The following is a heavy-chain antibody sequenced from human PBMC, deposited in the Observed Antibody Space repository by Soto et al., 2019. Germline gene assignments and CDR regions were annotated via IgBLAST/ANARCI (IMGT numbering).Heavy chain of an antibody. CDR1: GFTFSSYW. J-gene: IGHJ4*02. CDR3: ARGYYSSGWYCFDY. D-gene: IGHD6-19*01. Sequence: GGSLRLSCAASGFTFSSYWMSWVRQAPGKGLEWVANIKQDGSEKYYVDSVKGRFTVSRDNAKKSLYLQLSGLRVEDTAVYYCARGYYSSGWYCFDYWGQGTLVTVSS. CDR2: IKQDGSEK. V-gene: IGHV3-7*01.